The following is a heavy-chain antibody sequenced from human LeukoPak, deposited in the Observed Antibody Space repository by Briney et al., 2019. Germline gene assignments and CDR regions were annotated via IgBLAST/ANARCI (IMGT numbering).Heavy chain of an antibody. CDR3: AKTPIVVVTALYFDC. CDR2: ISGSGGST. CDR1: GFTFSSYA. J-gene: IGHJ4*02. D-gene: IGHD2-21*02. V-gene: IGHV3-23*01. Sequence: HPGGSLRLSCAASGFTFSSYAMSWVRQAPGEGVEWVSAISGSGGSTYYADSVKGRFTIYRDNSKNTLYLQMNRLRAEDTAVYYCAKTPIVVVTALYFDCWGQGTLVTVSS.